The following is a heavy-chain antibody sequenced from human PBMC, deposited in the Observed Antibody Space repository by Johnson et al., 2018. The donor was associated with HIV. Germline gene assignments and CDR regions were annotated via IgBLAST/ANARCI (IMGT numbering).Heavy chain of an antibody. D-gene: IGHD6-13*01. CDR2: ISYDGSNK. Sequence: QVQLVESGGGVVQPGRSLRLSCAASGFTFRSYGMHWVRQAPGKGLEWVAVISYDGSNKYYADSVKGRFTISRDNSKNTLYLQMNSLRAEDTAVYYCARDLRIYSSSTIRGDAFDIWGQGTMVTVSS. V-gene: IGHV3-30*03. CDR1: GFTFRSYG. CDR3: ARDLRIYSSSTIRGDAFDI. J-gene: IGHJ3*02.